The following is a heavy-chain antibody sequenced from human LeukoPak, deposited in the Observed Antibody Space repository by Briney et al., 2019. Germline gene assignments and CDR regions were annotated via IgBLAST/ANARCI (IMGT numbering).Heavy chain of an antibody. J-gene: IGHJ3*02. Sequence: SETLSLTCTVSGGSINSDNYYWSWIRQPAGKGLEWIGRIYTSGSTNYNPSLKSRVTISVDTSKNQFSLKLSSVTAADTDVYYCARVYYDFWSGYSLIAFDIWGQGTMVTVSS. CDR2: IYTSGST. V-gene: IGHV4-61*02. CDR1: GGSINSDNYY. CDR3: ARVYYDFWSGYSLIAFDI. D-gene: IGHD3-3*01.